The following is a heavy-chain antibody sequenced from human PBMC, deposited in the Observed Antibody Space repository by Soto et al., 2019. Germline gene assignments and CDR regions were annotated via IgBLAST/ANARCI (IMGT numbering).Heavy chain of an antibody. CDR3: ASPYCSGGSCYPTAFDI. Sequence: SETKSLTCTVSGGSISSYDGSWIRQKPGKGLEWIGYIYYSGSTNYNPSLKSRVTISVDTSKNQFSLKLSSVTAADTAVYYCASPYCSGGSCYPTAFDIWGQGTMVTVSS. V-gene: IGHV4-59*08. CDR2: IYYSGST. D-gene: IGHD2-15*01. J-gene: IGHJ3*02. CDR1: GGSISSYD.